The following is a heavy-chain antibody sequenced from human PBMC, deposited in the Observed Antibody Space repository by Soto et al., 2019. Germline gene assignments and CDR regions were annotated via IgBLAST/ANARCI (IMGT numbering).Heavy chain of an antibody. CDR2: IYYSGSS. CDR3: ARGGARWPGYFDSWGQGALVTVSSGKVFLYGMDV. D-gene: IGHD3-9*01. Sequence: PSETLSLTCSVSGGSISGDYYWSWIRQSPEKGLEWIGYIYYSGSSYSNPALQSRLSMSLDTSKNQFSLKLRSVTAADTAVYYCARGGARWPGYFDSWGQGALVTVSSGKVFLYGMDVWGQGTTVTVSS. V-gene: IGHV4-30-4*08. CDR1: GGSISGDYY. J-gene: IGHJ6*02.